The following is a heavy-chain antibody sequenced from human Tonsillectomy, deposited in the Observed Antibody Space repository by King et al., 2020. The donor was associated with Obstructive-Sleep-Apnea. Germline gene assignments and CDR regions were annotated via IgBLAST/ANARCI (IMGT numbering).Heavy chain of an antibody. D-gene: IGHD6-6*01. V-gene: IGHV3-66*01. CDR1: GFTVSSNY. J-gene: IGHJ4*02. CDR3: ARDVQIAARGN. CDR2: IYIGVST. Sequence: QLVQSGGGLFQPGGSLRLSCEASGFTVSSNYVSWVRQAPGQGLEWVSFIYIGVSTSYADSVKGRFTISRDNSKNTLYLLMDSLRAEDTAVYYCARDVQIAARGNWGQGTLVTVSS.